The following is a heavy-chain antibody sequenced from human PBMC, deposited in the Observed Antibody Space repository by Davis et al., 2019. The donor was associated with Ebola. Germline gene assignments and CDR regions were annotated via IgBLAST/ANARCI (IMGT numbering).Heavy chain of an antibody. Sequence: GESLKISCAASGFTFSSYSMNWVRQAPGKGLEWVSSISSSSSYIYYADSVKGRFTISRDNAKNSLYLQMNSLRAEDTAVYYCARDQQEWFGELLHYYYGMDVWGQGTTVTVSS. V-gene: IGHV3-21*01. CDR2: ISSSSSYI. J-gene: IGHJ6*02. CDR3: ARDQQEWFGELLHYYYGMDV. D-gene: IGHD3-10*01. CDR1: GFTFSSYS.